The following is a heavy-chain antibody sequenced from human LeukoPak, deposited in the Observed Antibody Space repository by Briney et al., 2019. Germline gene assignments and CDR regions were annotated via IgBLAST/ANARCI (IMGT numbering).Heavy chain of an antibody. D-gene: IGHD6-13*01. CDR2: VSDSGGST. Sequence: GGSLRLSCAASGITFSSYAMSWVRQAPGKGLEWVSAVSDSGGSTYYADSVKGRFTISRDNSKNTLYLQMNGLRAEDTAVYYCAKVRIAAAGSHTRLFDYWGQGTLVTVSS. V-gene: IGHV3-23*01. CDR3: AKVRIAAAGSHTRLFDY. J-gene: IGHJ4*02. CDR1: GITFSSYA.